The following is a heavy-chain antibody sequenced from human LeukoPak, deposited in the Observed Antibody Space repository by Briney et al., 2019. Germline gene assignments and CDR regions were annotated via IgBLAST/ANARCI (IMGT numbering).Heavy chain of an antibody. D-gene: IGHD2-15*01. V-gene: IGHV4-34*01. CDR2: INHSGST. CDR1: GGSFSGYY. Sequence: SETLSLTCAVYGGSFSGYYWSWIRQPPGKGLEWIGEINHSGSTNYNPSLKSRVTISVDTSKNQFSLKLSSVTAADTAVYYCARARSVRLRLESYFDYWGQGTLVTVSS. J-gene: IGHJ4*02. CDR3: ARARSVRLRLESYFDY.